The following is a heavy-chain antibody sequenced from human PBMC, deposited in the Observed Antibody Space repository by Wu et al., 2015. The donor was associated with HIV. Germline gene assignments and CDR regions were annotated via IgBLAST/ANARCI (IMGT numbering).Heavy chain of an antibody. D-gene: IGHD3-22*01. V-gene: IGHV1-69*12. CDR2: IIPVFGIA. J-gene: IGHJ4*02. Sequence: QVQLVQSGAEVKKPGSSMKVSCKASGGTFNTYGISWVRQAPGQGLEWMGGIIPVFGIADYAQRFQGRVTISADESTGTAYLEMNSLRSEDTAVYYCARGPVYYYDSSGYYYAYWGQGTLVTVSS. CDR1: GGTFNTYG. CDR3: ARGPVYYYDSSGYYYAY.